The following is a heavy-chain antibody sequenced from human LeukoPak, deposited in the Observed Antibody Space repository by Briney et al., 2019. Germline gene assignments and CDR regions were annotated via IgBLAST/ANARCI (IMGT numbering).Heavy chain of an antibody. D-gene: IGHD1-26*01. Sequence: KPSETLSLTCTVSGYSISSGYYWGWIRQPPGKGLEWIGSIYHSGSTYYNPSLKSRVTISVDTSKNQFSLKLSSVTAADTAVYHCAREWGVERSGTLDYWGQGTLVTVSS. V-gene: IGHV4-38-2*02. J-gene: IGHJ4*02. CDR3: AREWGVERSGTLDY. CDR1: GYSISSGYY. CDR2: IYHSGST.